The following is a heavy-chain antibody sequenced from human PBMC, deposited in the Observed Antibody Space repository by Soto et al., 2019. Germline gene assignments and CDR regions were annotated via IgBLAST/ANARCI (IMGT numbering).Heavy chain of an antibody. CDR1: GFTFDDYA. CDR2: ISWNSGSI. D-gene: IGHD2-15*01. V-gene: IGHV3-9*01. Sequence: GGSLRLSCAASGFTFDDYAMHWVRQAPGKGLEWVSGISWNSGSIGYADSVKGRFTISRDNAKNSLYLQMNSLRAEDTALYYCAKVRPRYCSGGSCYYFDYWGQGTLVTVSS. J-gene: IGHJ4*02. CDR3: AKVRPRYCSGGSCYYFDY.